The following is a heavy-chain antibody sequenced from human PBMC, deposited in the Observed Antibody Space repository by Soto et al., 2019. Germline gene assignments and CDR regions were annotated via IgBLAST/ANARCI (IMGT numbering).Heavy chain of an antibody. CDR3: AREGGSIGGWFGRKFDS. CDR1: GFSFITHA. CDR2: ISSGGTTT. J-gene: IGHJ4*02. D-gene: IGHD6-19*01. V-gene: IGHV3-23*01. Sequence: GGSLRLSCTASGFSFITHAMSWVLQAPGKGLEWVSSISSGGTTTFYAASVEGRFTISRDKSKNTLYLQMNSLRADDTAVYYCAREGGSIGGWFGRKFDSWGQGTQVTVSS.